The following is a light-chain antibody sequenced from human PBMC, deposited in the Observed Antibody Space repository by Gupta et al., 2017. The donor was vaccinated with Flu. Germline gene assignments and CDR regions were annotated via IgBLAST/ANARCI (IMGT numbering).Light chain of an antibody. CDR2: GAS. CDR3: HQNCSSPPT. J-gene: IGKJ1*01. CDR1: QSVSSNY. V-gene: IGKV3-20*01. Sequence: ENVLIQSPGTLSLSTGERASPSCRAGQSVSSNYLDWYQQKPGQAPRLLIYGASSRATGIPDRFSGSGSGTDFTLTISRLEPEDFAVYYCHQNCSSPPTFGQGTKVDIE.